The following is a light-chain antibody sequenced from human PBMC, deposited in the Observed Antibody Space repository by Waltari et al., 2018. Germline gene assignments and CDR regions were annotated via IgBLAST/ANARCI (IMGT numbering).Light chain of an antibody. J-gene: IGKJ2*01. V-gene: IGKV1-39*01. CDR1: QSISSY. Sequence: DIQMTQSPSSLSASVGDRLTITCRASQSISSYLNWYQQKPGKSPKLPIYAASNLQSGVPSRFSGSGSGTDFTLTISSLQPEDFATYYCQQSYSTPYTFGQGTKLEIK. CDR2: AAS. CDR3: QQSYSTPYT.